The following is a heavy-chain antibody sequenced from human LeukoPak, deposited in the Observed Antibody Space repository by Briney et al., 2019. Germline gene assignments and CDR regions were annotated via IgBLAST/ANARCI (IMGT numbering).Heavy chain of an antibody. Sequence: GGSLRLSCAASGFTFTNYWMNWLRQAPGKGLEWVANIKQDGSAKNFVDSVKGRFTISRDNAKNSLFLQMNNLRVEDTAVYYCARERVTTTSFDYWGQGVLVTVSS. D-gene: IGHD2/OR15-2a*01. J-gene: IGHJ4*02. CDR1: GFTFTNYW. CDR2: IKQDGSAK. CDR3: ARERVTTTSFDY. V-gene: IGHV3-7*01.